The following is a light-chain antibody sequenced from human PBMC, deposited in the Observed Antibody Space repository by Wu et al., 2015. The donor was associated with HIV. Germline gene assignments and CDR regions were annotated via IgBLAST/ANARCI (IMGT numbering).Light chain of an antibody. CDR1: QSISTP. J-gene: IGKJ4*01. CDR2: GAS. Sequence: DIQLTQSPSSLSASVGDRVTITCRASQSISTPLHWYQQTPGKAPRLLIYGASNLQGGVPSRFSGGGSGTDFTLTITSLEPEDFATYYCQQSYSDFLTFGGGTRVEVK. V-gene: IGKV1-39*01. CDR3: QQSYSDFLT.